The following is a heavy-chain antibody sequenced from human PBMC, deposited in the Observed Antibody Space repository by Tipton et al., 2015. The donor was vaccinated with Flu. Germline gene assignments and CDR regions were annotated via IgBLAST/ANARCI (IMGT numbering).Heavy chain of an antibody. V-gene: IGHV3-7*01. CDR1: GFTFSSYW. D-gene: IGHD3-3*01. Sequence: SLRLSCADSGFTFSSYWMSWVRQAPGKGLEWVANIKQDGSEKYYVDSVKGRFIISRDNARKSLYLQMNSLRAEDTAVYYCAREGRFLEGYVLYYYMDVWGKGTTVTVSS. CDR2: IKQDGSEK. J-gene: IGHJ6*03. CDR3: AREGRFLEGYVLYYYMDV.